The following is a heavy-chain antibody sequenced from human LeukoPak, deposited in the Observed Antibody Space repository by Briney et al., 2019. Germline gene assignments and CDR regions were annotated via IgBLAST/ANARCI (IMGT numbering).Heavy chain of an antibody. D-gene: IGHD3-22*01. V-gene: IGHV3-7*03. CDR2: IKQDGSEK. J-gene: IGHJ4*02. CDR1: GFTFSSYW. CDR3: TRDKRHYYDSSGYYGN. Sequence: GGSLRLSCAASGFTFSSYWMSWVRQAPGKGLEWVANIKQDGSEKYYVDSVKGRFTISRDNAKNSLYLQMNSLKTEDTAVYYCTRDKRHYYDSSGYYGNWGQGTLVTVSS.